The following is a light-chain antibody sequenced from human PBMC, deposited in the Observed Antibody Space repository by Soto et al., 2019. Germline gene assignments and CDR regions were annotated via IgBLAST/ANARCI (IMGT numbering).Light chain of an antibody. CDR2: DVR. V-gene: IGLV2-14*01. CDR1: SSDVGGYNY. CDR3: SSYTSSTPDV. J-gene: IGLJ1*01. Sequence: QSALTQPASVSGSPGQSITISCTGTSSDVGGYNYVSWYQQHPGKAPKLMIYDVRNRPSGVSNRFSGSKSGNTASLTISGLQAEDEADYYCSSYTSSTPDVFGTGTKLTVL.